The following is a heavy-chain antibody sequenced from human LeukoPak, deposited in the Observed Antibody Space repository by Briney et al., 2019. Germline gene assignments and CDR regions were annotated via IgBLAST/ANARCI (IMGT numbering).Heavy chain of an antibody. V-gene: IGHV3-23*01. CDR2: VDGGGGGT. D-gene: IGHD2/OR15-2a*01. Sequence: GGSLRLSCAASGFTLSSYAMTWVRQAPGRELEWVSSVDGGGGGTYYADSVKGRFTISRDNSKDTLYLQMNSLRAEDTAVYYCAKDARPHSNYYYGMDVWGQGTTVTVSS. CDR3: AKDARPHSNYYYGMDV. J-gene: IGHJ6*02. CDR1: GFTLSSYA.